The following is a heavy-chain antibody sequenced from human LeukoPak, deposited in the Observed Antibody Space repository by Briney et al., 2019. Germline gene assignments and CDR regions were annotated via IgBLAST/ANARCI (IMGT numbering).Heavy chain of an antibody. D-gene: IGHD5-24*01. CDR3: ARARDGYKYYYYGMDV. Sequence: ASVKVSCKASGGTFSSYAISWVRQAPGQGLEWMGRTIPILGIANYAQKFQGRVTITADKSTSTAYMELSSLRSEDTAEYYCARARDGYKYYYYGMDVWGQGTTVTVSS. CDR1: GGTFSSYA. CDR2: TIPILGIA. J-gene: IGHJ6*02. V-gene: IGHV1-69*04.